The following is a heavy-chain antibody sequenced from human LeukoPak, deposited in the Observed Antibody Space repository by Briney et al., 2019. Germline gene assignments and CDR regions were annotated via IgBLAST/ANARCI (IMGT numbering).Heavy chain of an antibody. CDR3: ARGVPRYDILTGYNYYGMDV. D-gene: IGHD3-9*01. J-gene: IGHJ6*02. Sequence: SETLSLTCTVSGGSITSGNYYWGWVRQPPGKGLEWIGSVSSSLSPYYNPSLKSRVTMSVDTSKNQFSLKLSSVTAADTAVYYCARGVPRYDILTGYNYYGMDVWGQGTTVTVSS. CDR1: GGSITSGNYY. CDR2: VSSSLSP. V-gene: IGHV4-39*07.